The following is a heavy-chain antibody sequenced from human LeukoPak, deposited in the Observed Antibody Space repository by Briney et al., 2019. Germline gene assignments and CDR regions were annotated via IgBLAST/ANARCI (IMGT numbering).Heavy chain of an antibody. Sequence: SETLSLTCVVSGGSISSYYWSWIRQPPGKGLEWIGHIFYTGNTNCNPSLKSRVTISVDTSKNQFSLKLSSMTAADTAVYYCARAILGTYCYFDFWGQGTLVTVSS. CDR3: ARAILGTYCYFDF. D-gene: IGHD1-26*01. CDR2: IFYTGNT. CDR1: GGSISSYY. V-gene: IGHV4-59*01. J-gene: IGHJ4*02.